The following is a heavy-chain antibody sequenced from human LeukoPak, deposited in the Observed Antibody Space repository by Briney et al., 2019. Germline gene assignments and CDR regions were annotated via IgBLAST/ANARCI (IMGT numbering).Heavy chain of an antibody. D-gene: IGHD1-26*01. V-gene: IGHV3-73*01. CDR1: GFTFSDSA. J-gene: IGHJ5*02. CDR2: MDKETNLYAT. Sequence: GGSLRLSCVASGFTFSDSAIHWVRQSSGKGLEWIGHMDKETNLYATALAASVKGRFTVSRDDSKNTAYLHMNSMKTEDTALYYCTRDSGTYNWFDPWGQGTLVTVSS. CDR3: TRDSGTYNWFDP.